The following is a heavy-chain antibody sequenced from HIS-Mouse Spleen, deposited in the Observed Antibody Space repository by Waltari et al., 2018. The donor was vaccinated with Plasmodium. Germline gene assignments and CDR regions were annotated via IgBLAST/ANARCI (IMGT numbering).Heavy chain of an antibody. CDR1: GGSISNICSY. CDR3: ARSSLLDTLLNDAFDI. CDR2: SYYSGST. V-gene: IGHV4-39*01. Sequence: QLQLQESGPGLVQPSETLSLTCTVSGGSISNICSYWGWLHQPPGKGLEWIGSSYYSGSTYYNPSLKSRVTISVDTSKNQFSLKLSSVTAADTAVYYCARSSLLDTLLNDAFDIWGQGTMVTVSS. D-gene: IGHD1-1*01. J-gene: IGHJ3*02.